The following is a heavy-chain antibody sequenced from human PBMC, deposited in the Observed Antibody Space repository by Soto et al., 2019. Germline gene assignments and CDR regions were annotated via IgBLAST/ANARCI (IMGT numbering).Heavy chain of an antibody. CDR1: GFTFSTYA. D-gene: IGHD3-10*01. CDR3: AKGLMKRGSGTYYNHPPDV. J-gene: IGHJ6*04. CDR2: ISVSGGYK. V-gene: IGHV3-23*01. Sequence: EVQLLESGGGLVEPGGSLRLSCAASGFTFSTYAMSWVRLAPGKGLEWVSIISVSGGYKYYADSMKGRFTISRDNSKSTLYLQMDSLRVEDTAVYYCAKGLMKRGSGTYYNHPPDVWGKGTTVTVSS.